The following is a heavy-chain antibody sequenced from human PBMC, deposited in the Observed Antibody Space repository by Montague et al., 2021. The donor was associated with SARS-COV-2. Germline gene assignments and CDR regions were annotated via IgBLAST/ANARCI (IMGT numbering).Heavy chain of an antibody. CDR1: GGSFSSYY. Sequence: SETLSLTCTVSGGSFSSYYWSWIRQSAGKGLEWIGRIHPSGSTDYNPSLNSRVTMSVDTSKNQFPLKLSSVTAADTAVYYCASGKYYEFWIGYYSHDYVSGMDVWGQGTTVTVSS. D-gene: IGHD3-3*01. V-gene: IGHV4-4*07. CDR2: IHPSGST. J-gene: IGHJ6*02. CDR3: ASGKYYEFWIGYYSHDYVSGMDV.